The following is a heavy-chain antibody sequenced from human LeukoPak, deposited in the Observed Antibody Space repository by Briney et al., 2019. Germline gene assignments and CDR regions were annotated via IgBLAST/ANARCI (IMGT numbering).Heavy chain of an antibody. CDR1: GFTFSSYS. Sequence: PGGSLRLSCAASGFTFSSYSMNWVRQAPGKGLEWVSSISSSSSYIYYADSVKGRFTISRNNAKNSLYLQMNSLRAEDTAVYYCARDGELLAGTIKGVDYWGQGTLVTVSS. J-gene: IGHJ4*02. D-gene: IGHD6-13*01. V-gene: IGHV3-21*01. CDR3: ARDGELLAGTIKGVDY. CDR2: ISSSSSYI.